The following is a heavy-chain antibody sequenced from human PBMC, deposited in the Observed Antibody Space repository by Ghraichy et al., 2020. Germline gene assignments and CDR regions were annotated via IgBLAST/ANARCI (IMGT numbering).Heavy chain of an antibody. Sequence: ALRLSCTGSGFTFDDYTMGWFRQAPGKGLEWVAFIRSEGYGGTTEYAASVRGRFAISRDSSKTVAYLQMNSLKTEDTAVYYCTSRPHAPYTGGTDYFDYWGQGALVTVSS. D-gene: IGHD4-23*01. J-gene: IGHJ4*02. V-gene: IGHV3-49*01. CDR1: GFTFDDYT. CDR3: TSRPHAPYTGGTDYFDY. CDR2: IRSEGYGGTT.